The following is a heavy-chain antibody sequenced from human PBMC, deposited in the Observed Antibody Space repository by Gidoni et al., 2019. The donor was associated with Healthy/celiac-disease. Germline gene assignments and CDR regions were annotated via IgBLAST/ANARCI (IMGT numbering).Heavy chain of an antibody. D-gene: IGHD6-19*01. V-gene: IGHV3-21*01. CDR3: ARGVQQWLVYFDY. J-gene: IGHJ4*02. CDR1: GFHFSRYS. CDR2: ISSSSSYI. Sequence: EVQLVESGGGLVTPGGSLRISCAASGFHFSRYSMNWVRQAPGKGLGWVSSISSSSSYIDYADSVKGRFTISRDNAKNSLYLQMNSLRAEDTAVYYCARGVQQWLVYFDYWGQGTLVTVSS.